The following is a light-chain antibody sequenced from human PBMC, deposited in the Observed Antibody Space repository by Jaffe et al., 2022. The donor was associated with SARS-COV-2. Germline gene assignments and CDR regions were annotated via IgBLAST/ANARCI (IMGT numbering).Light chain of an antibody. J-gene: IGKJ1*01. CDR2: AAS. CDR3: QQTKTFSWT. Sequence: DIQMTQSPSSVSASVGDRVNITCRASQSVKSWVAWYQQAPGKAPKLLIFAASILQAGVPSRFSGSGSGTDFTLTISSLQPEDSAIYFCQQTKTFSWTFGQGSKVEI. CDR1: QSVKSW. V-gene: IGKV1-12*01.